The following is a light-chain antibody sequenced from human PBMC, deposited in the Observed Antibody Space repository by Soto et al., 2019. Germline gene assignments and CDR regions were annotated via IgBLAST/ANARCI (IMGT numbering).Light chain of an antibody. Sequence: QSVLTQPPSACGTPGQRVTLSCSGSTSNIGSNTVNWYQQLPGTAPKLLIYSHNHRPSGVPDRFSVAKSGTSASLAISGLQCEDEADYYCATWDDSLDGYVFGTGTKVTVL. V-gene: IGLV1-44*01. J-gene: IGLJ1*01. CDR1: TSNIGSNT. CDR3: ATWDDSLDGYV. CDR2: SHN.